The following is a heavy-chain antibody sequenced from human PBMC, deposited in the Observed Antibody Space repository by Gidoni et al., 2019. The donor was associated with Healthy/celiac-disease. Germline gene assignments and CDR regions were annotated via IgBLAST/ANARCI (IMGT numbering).Heavy chain of an antibody. V-gene: IGHV1-69*06. CDR2: IIPICGTA. J-gene: IGHJ3*02. Sequence: SSVKVSCKASGATFSSYAISWVRQAPGQGLEWMGGIIPICGTANYAQKFQGRVTITADKSTSTAYMELSSLRSEDTAVYYCARDGLSDAFDIWGQGTMVTVSS. CDR1: GATFSSYA. CDR3: ARDGLSDAFDI. D-gene: IGHD6-19*01.